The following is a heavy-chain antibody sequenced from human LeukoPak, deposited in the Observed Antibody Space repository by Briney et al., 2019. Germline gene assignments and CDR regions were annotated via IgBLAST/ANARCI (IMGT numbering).Heavy chain of an antibody. CDR3: ARGDTALYYMDV. CDR1: GGTFSSYA. CDR2: IIPIFGTA. D-gene: IGHD5-18*01. V-gene: IGHV1-69*13. Sequence: SVKVSCKASGGTFSSYAISWVRQAPGQGLEWMGGIIPIFGTANYAQKFQGRVTITADESTSTAYMELSSLRSEDTAVYYCARGDTALYYMDVCGKGTTVTISS. J-gene: IGHJ6*03.